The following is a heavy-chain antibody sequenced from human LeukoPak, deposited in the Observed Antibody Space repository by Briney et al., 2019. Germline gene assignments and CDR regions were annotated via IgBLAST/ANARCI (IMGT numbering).Heavy chain of an antibody. V-gene: IGHV4-39*01. D-gene: IGHD6-13*01. J-gene: IGHJ1*01. Sequence: SETLSLTCTVSGGSISSSSYYWGWIRQPPGKGLEWIGSIYYSGSTYYSPSLKSRVTISVDTSENQFSLKLSSVTAADTAVYYCARQTPESAAAPFQHWGQGTLVTVSS. CDR3: ARQTPESAAAPFQH. CDR2: IYYSGST. CDR1: GGSISSSSYY.